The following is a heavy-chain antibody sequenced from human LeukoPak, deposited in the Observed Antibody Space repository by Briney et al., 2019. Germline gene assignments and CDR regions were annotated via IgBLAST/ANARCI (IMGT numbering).Heavy chain of an antibody. V-gene: IGHV3-21*01. CDR3: ARDYPMRGYSGYDWDAFDI. CDR2: ISSSSSYI. CDR1: GFTFSSYS. D-gene: IGHD5-12*01. J-gene: IGHJ3*02. Sequence: GGSLRLSCAASGFTFSSYSMNWVRQAPGKGLEWVSSISSSSSYICYADSVKGRFTISRDNAKNSLYLQMNSLRAEDTAVYYCARDYPMRGYSGYDWDAFDIWGQGTMVTVSS.